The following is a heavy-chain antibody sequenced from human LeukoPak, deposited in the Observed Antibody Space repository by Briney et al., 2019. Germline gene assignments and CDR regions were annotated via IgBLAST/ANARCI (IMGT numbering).Heavy chain of an antibody. CDR1: GFNLNSYT. J-gene: IGHJ4*02. CDR3: ARDTDFDC. V-gene: IGHV3-21*01. Sequence: NTGGSLRLSCAASGFNLNSYTMNWVRQAPGKGLEWVYSVSSSSSYMYSADSLKGRFTISRDNAKNSLYLQMNSLRAEDTAVYYCARDTDFDCWGQGTLVTVSS. CDR2: VSSSSSYM.